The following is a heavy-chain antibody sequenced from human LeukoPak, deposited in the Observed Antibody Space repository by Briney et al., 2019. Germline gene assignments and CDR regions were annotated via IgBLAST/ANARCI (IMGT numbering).Heavy chain of an antibody. CDR2: IKTDGSEK. D-gene: IGHD6-13*01. Sequence: GGSLRLSCAASGFTLSSYWMTWVRQAPGNGLRWVANIKTDGSEKYYVDSVKGRFTISRDNDKNSLYLQMNSLRAEDTAVYYCARVGSSWHWYFDLWGRGTLVTVSS. V-gene: IGHV3-7*01. CDR1: GFTLSSYW. CDR3: ARVGSSWHWYFDL. J-gene: IGHJ2*01.